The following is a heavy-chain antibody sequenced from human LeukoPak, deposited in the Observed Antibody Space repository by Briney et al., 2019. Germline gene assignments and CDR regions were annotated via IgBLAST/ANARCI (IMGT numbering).Heavy chain of an antibody. CDR2: IRSKAYGGTT. CDR3: TRDSPRRDGYNLASRAFDI. Sequence: GGSLRLPCTASGFTFGDYAMSWFRQAPGKGLEWVGFIRSKAYGGTTEYAASVKGRFTISRDDSKSIAYLQMNSLKTEDTAVYYCTRDSPRRDGYNLASRAFDIWGQGTMVTVSS. D-gene: IGHD5-24*01. CDR1: GFTFGDYA. J-gene: IGHJ3*02. V-gene: IGHV3-49*03.